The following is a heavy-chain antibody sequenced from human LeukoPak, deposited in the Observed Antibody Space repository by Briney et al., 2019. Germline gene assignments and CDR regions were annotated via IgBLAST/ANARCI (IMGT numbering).Heavy chain of an antibody. D-gene: IGHD6-13*01. Sequence: PSETLSLTCAVYGGSFSGYYWSWIRQPPGKGLEWIGEINHSGSTNYNPSLKSRATISVDTSKNQFSLKLSSVTAADTAVYYCARYSSSWYNYYYYYGMDVWGQGTTVTVSS. CDR1: GGSFSGYY. CDR3: ARYSSSWYNYYYYYGMDV. CDR2: INHSGST. V-gene: IGHV4-34*01. J-gene: IGHJ6*02.